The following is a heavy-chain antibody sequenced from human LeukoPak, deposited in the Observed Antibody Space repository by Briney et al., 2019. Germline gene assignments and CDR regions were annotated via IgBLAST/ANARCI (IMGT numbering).Heavy chain of an antibody. J-gene: IGHJ4*02. V-gene: IGHV5-51*01. CDR3: ARSGYSGYEGDY. CDR2: IYPADSDT. Sequence: GKSLKISCRGFGYTFANSWIGWVRQIPGKGLEWMGIIYPADSDTRYSPSFQGQATISADKSVSNAYLQWNSLKASDTAMYYCARSGYSGYEGDYWGQGTLVTVSS. CDR1: GYTFANSW. D-gene: IGHD5-12*01.